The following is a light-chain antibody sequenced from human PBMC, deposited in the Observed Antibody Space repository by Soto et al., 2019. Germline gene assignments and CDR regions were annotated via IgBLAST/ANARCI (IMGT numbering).Light chain of an antibody. Sequence: DMQMTQSPSTQSASVGDRVIITCRASQSISNWLAWYQQKPGRAPRFLIHKASSLESGVPSRFSGTGSGTDFTLTITSLQPEDSATYYCQQSYSTPGTFGQGTKV. CDR1: QSISNW. J-gene: IGKJ1*01. CDR2: KAS. CDR3: QQSYSTPGT. V-gene: IGKV1-5*03.